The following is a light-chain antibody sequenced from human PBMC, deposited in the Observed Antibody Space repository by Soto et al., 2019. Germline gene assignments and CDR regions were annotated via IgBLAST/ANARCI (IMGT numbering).Light chain of an antibody. J-gene: IGKJ2*01. V-gene: IGKV3-20*01. CDR2: GVS. Sequence: ETVLTQSPGTLSLSPGERATLSCRTSESVSSRDLACYQQKSGQAPRLLIYGVSTRATGIPDRFSGSGSGTDFTLTISRLEPEDFAVYYCQLYGNSLLYTFGQGTKLEI. CDR3: QLYGNSLLYT. CDR1: ESVSSRD.